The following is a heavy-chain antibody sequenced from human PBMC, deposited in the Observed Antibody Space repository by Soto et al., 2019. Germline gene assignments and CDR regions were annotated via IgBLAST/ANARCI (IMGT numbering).Heavy chain of an antibody. V-gene: IGHV3-53*04. CDR3: ARGGCSGGSCPSYYYYYGMGV. CDR1: GFTVSSNY. CDR2: IYSGGST. J-gene: IGHJ6*02. Sequence: GGSLRLSCAASGFTVSSNYMSWVRQAPGKGLEWVSVIYSGGSTYYADSVKGRFTISRHNSKNTLYLQMNSLRAEDTAVYYCARGGCSGGSCPSYYYYYGMGVWGQGTTVTVSS. D-gene: IGHD2-15*01.